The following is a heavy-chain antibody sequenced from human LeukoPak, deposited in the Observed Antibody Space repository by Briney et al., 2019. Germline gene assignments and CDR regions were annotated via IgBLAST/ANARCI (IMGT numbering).Heavy chain of an antibody. D-gene: IGHD4-17*01. Sequence: SVKVSCKASGGTFSSYAISWVRQPPGQGLEWMGRIIPIFGIANYAQKFQGRVTITADKSTSTAYMELSSLRCEDTAVYYCARRATGGGYGETEWFDPWGEGTLVTVSS. CDR1: GGTFSSYA. J-gene: IGHJ5*02. CDR2: IIPIFGIA. V-gene: IGHV1-69*04. CDR3: ARRATGGGYGETEWFDP.